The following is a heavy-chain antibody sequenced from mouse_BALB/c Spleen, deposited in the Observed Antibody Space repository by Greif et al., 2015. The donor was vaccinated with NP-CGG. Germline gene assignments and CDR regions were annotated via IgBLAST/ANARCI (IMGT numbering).Heavy chain of an antibody. CDR2: INPYNDGT. CDR1: GYTFTSYV. Sequence: EVKLMESGPELVKPGASVKMSCKASGYTFTSYVMHWVKQKPGQGLEWIGYINPYNDGTKYNEKFKGKATLTSDKSSSTAYMELSSLTSEDSAVYYCARRGDWDDAMDYWGQGTSVTVSS. CDR3: ARRGDWDDAMDY. D-gene: IGHD4-1*01. V-gene: IGHV1-14*01. J-gene: IGHJ4*01.